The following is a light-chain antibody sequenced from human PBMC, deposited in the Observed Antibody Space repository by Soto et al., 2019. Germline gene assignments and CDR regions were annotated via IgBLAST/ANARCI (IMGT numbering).Light chain of an antibody. CDR3: QQSSSTPST. CDR2: SAS. J-gene: IGKJ5*01. CDR1: QSIXSSY. Sequence: IVLTQSPGTLSLSPGERATLSCRASQSIXSSYLAWYQQKPGQSPRLRXASASSKATGSPDRLSGSGSGTDFTLTISRLEAEDFAVYYCQQSSSTPSTFGQGTRLEIK. V-gene: IGKV3-20*01.